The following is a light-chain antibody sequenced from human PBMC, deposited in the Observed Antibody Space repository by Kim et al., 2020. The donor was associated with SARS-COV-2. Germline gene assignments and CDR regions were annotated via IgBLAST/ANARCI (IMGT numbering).Light chain of an antibody. Sequence: VSPGERATLSCRASQSVSRNLAWYQQKPGQPPRLVMYGASTRPTGIPVRFSGSGSGTDFTLIISSLQSEDFAVYYCQHYNNWPPWTFGQGTKVEI. CDR2: GAS. J-gene: IGKJ1*01. CDR3: QHYNNWPPWT. CDR1: QSVSRN. V-gene: IGKV3-15*01.